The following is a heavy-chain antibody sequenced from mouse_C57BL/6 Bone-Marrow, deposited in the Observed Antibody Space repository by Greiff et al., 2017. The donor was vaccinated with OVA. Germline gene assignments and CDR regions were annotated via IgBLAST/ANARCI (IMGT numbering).Heavy chain of an antibody. J-gene: IGHJ1*03. Sequence: EVHLVESGVGLVKPGGSLKLSCAASGFTFSDYGMHWVRQAPEKGLEWVAYISSGSSTIYYADTVKGRFTIARDNAKNTLFLQMTSLRSEDTAMYYCARDGNPWYFDVWGTGTTVTVSS. CDR1: GFTFSDYG. V-gene: IGHV5-17*01. CDR3: ARDGNPWYFDV. CDR2: ISSGSSTI. D-gene: IGHD2-1*01.